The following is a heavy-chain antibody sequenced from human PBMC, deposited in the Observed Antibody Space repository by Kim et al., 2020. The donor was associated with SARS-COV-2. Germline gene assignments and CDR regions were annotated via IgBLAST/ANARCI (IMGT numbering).Heavy chain of an antibody. CDR3: ARGSQQWLVRGAFDI. CDR1: GFTFSSYA. D-gene: IGHD6-19*01. V-gene: IGHV3-30-3*01. CDR2: ISYDGSNK. Sequence: GGSLRLSCAASGFTFSSYAMHWVRQAPGKGLEWVAVISYDGSNKYYADSVKGRFTISRDNSKNTLYLRMNSLRAEDTAVYYCARGSQQWLVRGAFDIWG. J-gene: IGHJ3*02.